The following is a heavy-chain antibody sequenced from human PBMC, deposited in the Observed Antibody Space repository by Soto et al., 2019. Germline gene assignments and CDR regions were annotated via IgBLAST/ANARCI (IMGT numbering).Heavy chain of an antibody. CDR3: AKGGRQWLVTADFNY. V-gene: IGHV3-30*18. CDR2: VSHDGRNT. D-gene: IGHD6-19*01. Sequence: VQLVESGGGVVQPGRSLRLSCAASGFTFSDYAMHWVRQAPGKGLEWVAVVSHDGRNTHYADSVKGRFTISRDSSKNTVCLEMTSLRAEDRARYYCAKGGRQWLVTADFNYWGQGALVTVSS. CDR1: GFTFSDYA. J-gene: IGHJ4*02.